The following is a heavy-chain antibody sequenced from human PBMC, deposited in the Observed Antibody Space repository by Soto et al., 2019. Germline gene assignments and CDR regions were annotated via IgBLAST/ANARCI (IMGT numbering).Heavy chain of an antibody. V-gene: IGHV3-11*01. Sequence: PGGSLRLSCAASGFTFSDYYMSWIRQAPGKGLEWVSYIISSGSTIYYADSVKGRFTISRDNAKNSLYLQMNSLRAEDTAVYYCARVSYDFWSGYLFDYWGQGTLVTVSS. D-gene: IGHD3-3*01. CDR2: IISSGSTI. J-gene: IGHJ4*02. CDR3: ARVSYDFWSGYLFDY. CDR1: GFTFSDYY.